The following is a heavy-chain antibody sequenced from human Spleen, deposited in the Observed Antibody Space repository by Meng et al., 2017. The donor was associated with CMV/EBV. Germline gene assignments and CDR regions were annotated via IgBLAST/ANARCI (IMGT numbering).Heavy chain of an antibody. Sequence: ASVKVSCKASGYTFTGYYMHWVRQAPGQGLEWMGWINPNSGGTNYAQKFQGRVTMTRDTSIYTAYMELSRLTSDDTAVYFCARSGGIPARRGHLDYWGQGTLVTVSS. CDR1: GYTFTGYY. V-gene: IGHV1-2*02. CDR3: ARSGGIPARRGHLDY. CDR2: INPNSGGT. J-gene: IGHJ4*02. D-gene: IGHD6-6*01.